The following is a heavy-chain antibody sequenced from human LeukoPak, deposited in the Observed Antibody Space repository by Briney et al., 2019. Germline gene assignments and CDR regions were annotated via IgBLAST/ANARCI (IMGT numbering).Heavy chain of an antibody. V-gene: IGHV3-48*03. Sequence: GGSLRLSCEASGFTFSSYEMNWVRQAPGKGLEWVSYISSSGSTKYYADSVKGRFTISRDNAMHSLYLQMNSLRVEDSAVYYCASLRPRQQLVVDSWGQGTLVAVSS. CDR1: GFTFSSYE. CDR3: ASLRPRQQLVVDS. CDR2: ISSSGSTK. D-gene: IGHD6-13*01. J-gene: IGHJ4*02.